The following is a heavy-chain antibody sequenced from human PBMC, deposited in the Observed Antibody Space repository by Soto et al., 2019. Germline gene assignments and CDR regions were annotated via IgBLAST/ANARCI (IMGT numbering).Heavy chain of an antibody. J-gene: IGHJ4*02. V-gene: IGHV3-48*02. CDR1: GFPFSTYP. CDR2: INSASTTT. CDR3: TRDLSH. Sequence: DVPLVESGGGLVQPGGSLRLSCAASGFPFSTYPMHWVHQAPGKGLEWISYINSASTTTFHADSVKGRFTVSRDNAKNSLYLQLTSLRHEDTAVYYCTRDLSHWGQGTLVTVSS.